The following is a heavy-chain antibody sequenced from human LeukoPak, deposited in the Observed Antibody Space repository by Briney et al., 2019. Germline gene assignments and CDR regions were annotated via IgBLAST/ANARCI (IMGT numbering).Heavy chain of an antibody. D-gene: IGHD6-19*01. CDR1: GFTVSSNY. CDR3: AKHRVPGIIHY. J-gene: IGHJ4*02. Sequence: GGSLRLSCAASGFTVSSNYMSWVRQAPGKGLEWVSVIYSGGSTYYADSVKGRFTISRDNSKNTLYLQMNSLRAEDTAVYCCAKHRVPGIIHYWGQGTLVTVSS. CDR2: IYSGGST. V-gene: IGHV3-53*01.